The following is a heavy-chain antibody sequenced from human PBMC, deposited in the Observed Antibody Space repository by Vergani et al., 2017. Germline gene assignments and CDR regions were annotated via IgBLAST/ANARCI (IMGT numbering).Heavy chain of an antibody. CDR1: GFTFSDYS. V-gene: IGHV3-11*01. D-gene: IGHD3-3*01. CDR2: ISSSGSTI. Sequence: QVQLVESGGGLVQPGGSLRLSCAASGFTFSDYSMSWIRQAPGKGLEWVSYISSSGSTIYYADSVTGRFTISRDNAKNSLYLQMNSLRAEDTAVYYCARANTIFLAYWYYMDVWGKGTTVTVSS. J-gene: IGHJ6*03. CDR3: ARANTIFLAYWYYMDV.